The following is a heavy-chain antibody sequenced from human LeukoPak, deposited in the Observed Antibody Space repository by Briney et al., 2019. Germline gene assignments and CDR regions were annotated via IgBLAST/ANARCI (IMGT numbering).Heavy chain of an antibody. D-gene: IGHD3-10*01. CDR1: NGSFSGYF. J-gene: IGHJ4*02. V-gene: IGHV4-30-2*01. CDR3: ARAPTWFGDRYFDY. Sequence: SETLSLTCAVSNGSFSGYFWSWIRQPPGKGLEWIGYIYHSGSTYYNPSLKSRVTISVDRSKNQFSLKLSSVTAADTAVYYCARAPTWFGDRYFDYWGQGTLVTVSS. CDR2: IYHSGST.